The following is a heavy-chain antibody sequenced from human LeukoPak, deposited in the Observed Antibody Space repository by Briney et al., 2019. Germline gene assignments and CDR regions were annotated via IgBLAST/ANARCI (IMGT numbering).Heavy chain of an antibody. CDR3: AKTLSSSGSYNHPDFDY. J-gene: IGHJ4*02. CDR2: ISGGGGTT. D-gene: IGHD3-10*01. Sequence: SGGSLRLSCAASGFTFSSYAMSWVRQAPGKGLEWVSAISGGGGTTNYADSVKGHFTISRDNSKNTLYLQMSSLRAEDTAVYYCAKTLSSSGSYNHPDFDYWGQGTLVTVSS. V-gene: IGHV3-23*01. CDR1: GFTFSSYA.